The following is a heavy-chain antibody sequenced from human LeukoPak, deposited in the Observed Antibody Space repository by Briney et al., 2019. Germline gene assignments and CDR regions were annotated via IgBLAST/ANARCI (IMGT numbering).Heavy chain of an antibody. CDR3: ARADWGSYRYLLGY. V-gene: IGHV1-69*05. Sequence: EASVKVSCKASGGTFSSYAISWVRQAPGQGLEWMGGIIPIFGTANYAQKFQGRVTITTDESTSTAYMELSRLRSEDTPVYYCARADWGSYRYLLGYWGQGTLVTVSS. CDR1: GGTFSSYA. D-gene: IGHD3-16*02. J-gene: IGHJ4*02. CDR2: IIPIFGTA.